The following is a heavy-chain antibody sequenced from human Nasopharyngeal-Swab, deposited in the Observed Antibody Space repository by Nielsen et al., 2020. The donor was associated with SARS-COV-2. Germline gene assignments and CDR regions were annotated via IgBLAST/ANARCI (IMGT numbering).Heavy chain of an antibody. D-gene: IGHD2-2*01. V-gene: IGHV3-30*18. J-gene: IGHJ3*02. CDR3: AKDKPVVPAAFVPNAFDI. Sequence: VRQAPGKGLEWVAVISYDGSNKYYADSVKGRFTISRDNSKNTLYLQMNSLRAEDTAVYYCAKDKPVVPAAFVPNAFDIWGQGTMATVSS. CDR2: ISYDGSNK.